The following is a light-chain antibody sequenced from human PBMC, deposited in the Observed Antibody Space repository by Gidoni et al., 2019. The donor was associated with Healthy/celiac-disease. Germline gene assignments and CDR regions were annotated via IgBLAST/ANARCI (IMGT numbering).Light chain of an antibody. V-gene: IGKV1-27*01. CDR3: QKYNSAPRT. CDR2: AAS. J-gene: IGKJ4*01. CDR1: QGISNY. Sequence: DIQMTLSPSSLSASVGDRVTITCRARQGISNYLAWYQQKPGTVPKLLIYAASTLQSGVPSRFSGSGSGTDFTLTISSLQPEDVATYYCQKYNSAPRTFXEXTKVEIK.